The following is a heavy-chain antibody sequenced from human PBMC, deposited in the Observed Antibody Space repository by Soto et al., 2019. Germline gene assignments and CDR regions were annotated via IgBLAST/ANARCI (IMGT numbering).Heavy chain of an antibody. CDR2: ISAYNGNT. J-gene: IGHJ6*03. D-gene: IGHD2-21*02. V-gene: IGHV1-18*01. CDR3: ARVVTGTDYYYYYMDG. Sequence: ASVKVSCKASGYTFTSYCISWVRQAPGQGLEWMGWISAYNGNTNYAQKLQGRVTMTTDTSTSTAYMELRSLRSDDTAVYYCARVVTGTDYYYYYMDGWGKGTTVTVSS. CDR1: GYTFTSYC.